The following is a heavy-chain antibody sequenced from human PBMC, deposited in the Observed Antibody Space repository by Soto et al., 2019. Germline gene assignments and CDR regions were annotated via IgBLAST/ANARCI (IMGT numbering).Heavy chain of an antibody. Sequence: PGESLKISCKGSGYSFTTYWIGWVRQMPGKGLEWMGIIYPGDSDTRYSPSFQGQVTISADKSITTAYLQWSSLKASDTAMYYCARQTNTIRQYYFDYWGQGTLVTVSS. V-gene: IGHV5-51*01. CDR2: IYPGDSDT. D-gene: IGHD3-3*01. J-gene: IGHJ4*02. CDR3: ARQTNTIRQYYFDY. CDR1: GYSFTTYW.